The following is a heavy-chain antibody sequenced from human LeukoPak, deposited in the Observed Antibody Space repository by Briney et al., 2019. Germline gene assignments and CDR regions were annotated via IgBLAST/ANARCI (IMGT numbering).Heavy chain of an antibody. J-gene: IGHJ4*02. D-gene: IGHD6-6*01. CDR3: ARDRGAARIDY. CDR2: ISSSSSTI. V-gene: IGHV3-48*01. CDR1: GFTFSSYS. Sequence: GRSLRLSCAASGFTFSSYSMNWVRQAPGKGLEWVSYISSSSSTIYYADYVKGRFTISRDNAKNSLYLQMNSLRAEDTAVYYCARDRGAARIDYWGQGTLVTVSS.